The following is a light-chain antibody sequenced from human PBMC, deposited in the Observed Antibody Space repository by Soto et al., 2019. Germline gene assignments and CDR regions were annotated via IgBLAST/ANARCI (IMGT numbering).Light chain of an antibody. J-gene: IGKJ4*01. V-gene: IGKV3-20*01. CDR3: QQYGSSPLT. CDR1: QSVSSSY. Sequence: EIVLTQSPGTLSLSPGERAALSCRARQSVSSSYLAWYQQKPGQAPRLLIYGASSRATGIQDRFSGSGSGTDFTLTISRLERKDFAVYYCQQYGSSPLTFGGGTKVEIK. CDR2: GAS.